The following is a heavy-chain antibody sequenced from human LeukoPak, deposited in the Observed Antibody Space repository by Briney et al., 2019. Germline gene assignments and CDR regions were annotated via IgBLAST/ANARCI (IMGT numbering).Heavy chain of an antibody. J-gene: IGHJ4*02. V-gene: IGHV1-2*02. CDR1: GYTFTGHY. D-gene: IGHD5-18*01. CDR2: INPNSGGT. Sequence: ASVKVSCKASGYTFTGHYMHWVRQAPGQGLEWMGWINPNSGGTNYAQKFQGRVTMTRDTSISTAYMELSRLRSDDTAVYYCAREDSYGYYFDYWGQGTLVTVSS. CDR3: AREDSYGYYFDY.